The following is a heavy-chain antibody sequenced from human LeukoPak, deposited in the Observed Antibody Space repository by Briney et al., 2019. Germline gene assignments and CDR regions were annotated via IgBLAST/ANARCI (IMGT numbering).Heavy chain of an antibody. CDR1: GASISSYY. CDR2: IYYSGSI. J-gene: IGHJ3*01. Sequence: SSETLSLTCTVSGASISSYYWSWIRQPPGKGLEWIGDIYYSGSIKYNPSLKSRVTISVDTSKNQFSLKLSSVTAADTAVYYCARGGGSYRGWGQGTMVTVSS. V-gene: IGHV4-59*12. D-gene: IGHD1-26*01. CDR3: ARGGGSYRG.